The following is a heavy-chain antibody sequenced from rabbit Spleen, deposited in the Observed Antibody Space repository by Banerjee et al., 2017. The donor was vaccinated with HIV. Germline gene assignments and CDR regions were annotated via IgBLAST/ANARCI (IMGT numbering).Heavy chain of an antibody. CDR3: ARDTGTSFSSYGMDL. D-gene: IGHD8-1*01. V-gene: IGHV1S45*01. CDR2: IDIGSSGFT. Sequence: QQQLEEYGGDLVQPEGSLTLTCKASGLDFSGDSYDSYMCWVRQAPGKGLEWIACIDIGSSGFTYFASWAKGRFTISKTSSTTVTLQMTSLTAADTATYFCARDTGTSFSSYGMDLWGPGTLVTVS. J-gene: IGHJ6*01. CDR1: GLDFSGDSY.